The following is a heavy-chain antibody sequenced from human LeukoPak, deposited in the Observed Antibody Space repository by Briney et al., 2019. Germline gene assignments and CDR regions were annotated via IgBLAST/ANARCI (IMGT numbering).Heavy chain of an antibody. Sequence: PGGSLRLSCAASGFTFSSYAMSWVRRAPGKGLEWVSAISGSGATTYYADSVKGRFTISRDNSKNTLYLQMNSLRAEDTAVYYCTKIGSMTTVTAPDSPVDHWGQGTLVTVSS. CDR3: TKIGSMTTVTAPDSPVDH. D-gene: IGHD4-11*01. J-gene: IGHJ4*02. CDR2: ISGSGATT. CDR1: GFTFSSYA. V-gene: IGHV3-23*01.